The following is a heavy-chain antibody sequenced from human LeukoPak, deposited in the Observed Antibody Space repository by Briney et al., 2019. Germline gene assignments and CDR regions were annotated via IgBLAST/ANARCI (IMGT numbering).Heavy chain of an antibody. V-gene: IGHV3-23*01. D-gene: IGHD6-19*01. CDR3: AKDRYTSDLYYFDY. J-gene: IGHJ4*02. CDR2: ISGSRGSP. CDR1: GFTFSSYA. Sequence: GGSLRLSCAASGFTFSSYAMSWVRHAPGKGLEWVSAISGSRGSPYYADSVKGRFTISRDNSKNTLYLQMNSLRAEDTAVYYCAKDRYTSDLYYFDYWGQGTLVTVSS.